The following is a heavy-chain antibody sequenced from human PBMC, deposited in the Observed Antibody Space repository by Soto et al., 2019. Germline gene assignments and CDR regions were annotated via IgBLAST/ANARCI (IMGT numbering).Heavy chain of an antibody. CDR3: AREGYSSRWNPIDY. Sequence: PSETPSLTCTVSGGSISTYYWSWIRQPPGKGLEWIAYIDDSGSTKYNPSLKSRVTISLDTSRNQLSLKLNSVTAADTAVYYCAREGYSSRWNPIDYWGQGTQVTVSS. J-gene: IGHJ4*02. D-gene: IGHD6-13*01. CDR2: IDDSGST. V-gene: IGHV4-59*01. CDR1: GGSISTYY.